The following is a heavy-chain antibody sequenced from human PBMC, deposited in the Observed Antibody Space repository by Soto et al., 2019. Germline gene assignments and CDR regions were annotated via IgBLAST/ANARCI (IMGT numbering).Heavy chain of an antibody. CDR1: GGSIGSSSYY. Sequence: PSETLSLTCTVSGGSIGSSSYYWGWIRQSPGKGLECIGSIYYSGSTYYNPSLKSRVTMSGDTSKNQFSLRLTSVTAADLTVYFCARRPGSSWPYFDDWGQGILFIVSS. J-gene: IGHJ4*02. D-gene: IGHD6-13*01. CDR3: ARRPGSSWPYFDD. V-gene: IGHV4-39*01. CDR2: IYYSGST.